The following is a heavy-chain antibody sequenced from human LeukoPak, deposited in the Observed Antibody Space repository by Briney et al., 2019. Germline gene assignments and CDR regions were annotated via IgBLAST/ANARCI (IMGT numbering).Heavy chain of an antibody. J-gene: IGHJ4*02. CDR2: IYYSGST. CDR1: GGSISSYY. CDR3: ARGLAAAGPLIGY. Sequence: SETLSLTCTVSGGSISSYYWSWIRQPPGKGLEWIGYIYYSGSTNYNPSLKSRVTISVDTSKNQFSLKLSSVTAADTAVYYCARGLAAAGPLIGYWGQETLVTVSS. D-gene: IGHD6-13*01. V-gene: IGHV4-59*01.